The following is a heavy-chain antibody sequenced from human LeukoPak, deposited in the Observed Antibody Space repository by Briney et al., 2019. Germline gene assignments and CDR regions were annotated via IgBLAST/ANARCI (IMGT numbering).Heavy chain of an antibody. Sequence: SETLSLTCTVSGGSISSYYWSWIRQPSGKGLEWIGYNSYSGSTNYNPSLKSRVTISLDTSKNQFSLKLSSVTAADTAVYYCAQNWGSYAFDIWGQGTMVTVSS. J-gene: IGHJ3*02. CDR2: NSYSGST. CDR3: AQNWGSYAFDI. D-gene: IGHD7-27*01. V-gene: IGHV4-59*01. CDR1: GGSISSYY.